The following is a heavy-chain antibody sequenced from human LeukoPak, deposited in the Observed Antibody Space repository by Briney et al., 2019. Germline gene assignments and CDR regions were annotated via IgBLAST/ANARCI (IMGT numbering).Heavy chain of an antibody. Sequence: PGGSLRLSCAASGFTFSSCAMGWVRQAPGKGLEWVSAISGSGGSTYYADSVKGRFTLSRDKSNNTLYLQMNSLRAEDSAVYYCAKGGYFYDTSGVDCWGQGTLVTVSS. CDR1: GFTFSSCA. CDR2: ISGSGGST. J-gene: IGHJ4*02. V-gene: IGHV3-23*01. D-gene: IGHD3-22*01. CDR3: AKGGYFYDTSGVDC.